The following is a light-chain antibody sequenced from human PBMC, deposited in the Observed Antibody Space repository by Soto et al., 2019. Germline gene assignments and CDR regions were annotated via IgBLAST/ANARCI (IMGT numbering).Light chain of an antibody. CDR2: GAS. Sequence: EIVLTQSPGTLSLSPGERATLSCRTSQSVSTDHLAWYQQKPGQAPSLLIYGASSRATGIPDRFSGSGSGTDFTLTISRLEPEDFALYYCQKYGPSPWTFGQGTKVEI. CDR3: QKYGPSPWT. CDR1: QSVSTDH. J-gene: IGKJ1*01. V-gene: IGKV3-20*01.